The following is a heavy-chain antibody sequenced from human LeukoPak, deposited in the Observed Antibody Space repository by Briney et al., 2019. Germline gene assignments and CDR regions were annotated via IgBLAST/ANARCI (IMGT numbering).Heavy chain of an antibody. Sequence: PSETLSLTCAVHGGSFSGYYWSWIRQPPGKGLEWIGEINHSGSTNYNPSLKSRVTISVDTSKNQFSLKLSSVTAADTAVYYCASSNYYDSRHYWGQGTLATVSS. CDR2: INHSGST. D-gene: IGHD3-22*01. V-gene: IGHV4-34*01. CDR1: GGSFSGYY. CDR3: ASSNYYDSRHY. J-gene: IGHJ4*02.